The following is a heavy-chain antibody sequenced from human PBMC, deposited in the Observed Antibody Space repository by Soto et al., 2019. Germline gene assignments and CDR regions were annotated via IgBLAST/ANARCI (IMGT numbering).Heavy chain of an antibody. Sequence: ASVQVACKGSCYTFTSYGISWVRQAPGQGLEWMGWISAYNGNTNYAQKLQGRVTMTTDTSTSTAYMELRSLRSDDTAVYYCARDSPPDIVVVTTRPTTFDYWGQGTLVTVSS. CDR2: ISAYNGNT. J-gene: IGHJ4*02. CDR3: ARDSPPDIVVVTTRPTTFDY. D-gene: IGHD2-21*02. V-gene: IGHV1-18*01. CDR1: CYTFTSYG.